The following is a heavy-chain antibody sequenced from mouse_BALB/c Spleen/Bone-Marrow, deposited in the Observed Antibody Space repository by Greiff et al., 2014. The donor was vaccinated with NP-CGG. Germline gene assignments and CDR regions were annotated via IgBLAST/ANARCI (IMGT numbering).Heavy chain of an antibody. J-gene: IGHJ4*01. CDR1: GFNIKDTY. D-gene: IGHD1-1*01. CDR3: ATLTTAVDAMDY. CDR2: IDPANGNT. V-gene: IGHV14-3*02. Sequence: EVQLQQSGAELVKPGASVKLSCTASGFNIKDTYMHWVKQRPEQGLEWIGRIDPANGNTKYDPKFQGKATITADTSSNTAYLQLSSLTSEDTAVYYWATLTTAVDAMDYWGQGTSVTVSS.